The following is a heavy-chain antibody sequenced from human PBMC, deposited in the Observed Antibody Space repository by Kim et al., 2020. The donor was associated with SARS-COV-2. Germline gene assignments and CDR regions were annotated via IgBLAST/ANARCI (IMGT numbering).Heavy chain of an antibody. Sequence: SETLSLTCTVSGGSISNYYWNWIRQPPGKGLEWIGYIYYSGSTTYNPSLKSRVTISLDTSKNQFSLKLSSVTAADTALYYCARGWTSHWFFDLWGRGTL. CDR3: ARGWTSHWFFDL. CDR2: IYYSGST. D-gene: IGHD2-15*01. V-gene: IGHV4-59*01. CDR1: GGSISNYY. J-gene: IGHJ2*01.